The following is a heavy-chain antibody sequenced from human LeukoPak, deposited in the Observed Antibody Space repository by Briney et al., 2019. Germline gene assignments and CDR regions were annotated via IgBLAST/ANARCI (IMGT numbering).Heavy chain of an antibody. J-gene: IGHJ4*02. CDR1: GFTFSSYA. D-gene: IGHD1-26*01. CDR3: ARAVPRGSYNY. CDR2: ISYDGSNK. V-gene: IGHV3-30-3*01. Sequence: GGSLLLSCAASGFTFSSYALHWVRQAPGKGLEGVAVISYDGSNKYYADSVKGRFTISRDNSKNTLYLQMNSLRAEDTAVYYCARAVPRGSYNYWGQGTLVTVSS.